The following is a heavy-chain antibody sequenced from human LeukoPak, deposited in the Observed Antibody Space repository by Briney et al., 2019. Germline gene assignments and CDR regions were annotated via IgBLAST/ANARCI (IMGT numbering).Heavy chain of an antibody. J-gene: IGHJ6*03. V-gene: IGHV4-38-2*02. Sequence: PSETLSLTCTVSGYSISSGYYWGWIRQPPGKGLEWIGSIYHSGSTYYNPSLKSRVTISVDTSKNQFSLKLSSVTAADTAVYYCARVRRGTMVRGELRGYYYYMDVWGKGTTVTVSS. D-gene: IGHD3-10*01. CDR1: GYSISSGYY. CDR3: ARVRRGTMVRGELRGYYYYMDV. CDR2: IYHSGST.